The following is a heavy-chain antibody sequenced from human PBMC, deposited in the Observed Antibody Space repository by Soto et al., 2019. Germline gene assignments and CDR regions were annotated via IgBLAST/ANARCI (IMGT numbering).Heavy chain of an antibody. CDR1: GFTFSSYS. Sequence: GGSLRLSCAASGFTFSSYSMNWVRQAPGKGLEWVSSISSSSSYIYYADSVKGRFTISRDNAKNSLYLQMNSLRAEDAAVYYCANSPVGYSYGYVFDYWGQGTLVTV. J-gene: IGHJ4*02. V-gene: IGHV3-21*01. CDR3: ANSPVGYSYGYVFDY. D-gene: IGHD5-18*01. CDR2: ISSSSSYI.